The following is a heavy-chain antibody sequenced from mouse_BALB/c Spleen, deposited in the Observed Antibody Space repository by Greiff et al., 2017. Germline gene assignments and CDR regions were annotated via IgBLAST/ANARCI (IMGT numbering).Heavy chain of an antibody. Sequence: EVKLMESGPGLVKPSQSLSLTCTVTGYSITSDYAWNWIRQFPGNKLEWMGYISYSGSTSYNPSLKSRISITRDTSKNQFFLQLNSVTTEDTATYYCARWGYGSSYEVWGQGTTLTVSS. V-gene: IGHV3-2*02. J-gene: IGHJ2*01. CDR2: ISYSGST. CDR1: GYSITSDYA. D-gene: IGHD1-1*01. CDR3: ARWGYGSSYEV.